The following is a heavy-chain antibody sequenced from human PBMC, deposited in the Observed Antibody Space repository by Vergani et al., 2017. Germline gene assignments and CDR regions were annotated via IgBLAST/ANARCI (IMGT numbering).Heavy chain of an antibody. CDR1: GYTFSNYY. Sequence: QVQVVQSGAEVKKSGASAKVSCTTSGYTFSNYYMHWVRQAPGQGLEWMGIINPSGGHTNYAQKFQGRVTMTRDTSTSTVYMELSSLRSEDTAIYYCARGDYGILTGYRYWGQGTLVTVSA. CDR2: INPSGGHT. CDR3: ARGDYGILTGYRY. J-gene: IGHJ4*02. D-gene: IGHD3-9*01. V-gene: IGHV1-46*03.